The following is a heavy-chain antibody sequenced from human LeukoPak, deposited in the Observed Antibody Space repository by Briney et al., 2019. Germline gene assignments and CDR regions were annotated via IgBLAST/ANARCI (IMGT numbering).Heavy chain of an antibody. Sequence: GASVKVSCKASGGTFSSYAMHWVRQAPGQRLEWMGWINAGNGNTKYSQKFQGRVTITRDTSASTAYMELSSLRSEDTAVYYCARGYCTNGVCYLYYYYYGMDVWGQGTTVTVSS. V-gene: IGHV1-3*01. CDR2: INAGNGNT. J-gene: IGHJ6*02. CDR3: ARGYCTNGVCYLYYYYYGMDV. D-gene: IGHD2-8*01. CDR1: GGTFSSYA.